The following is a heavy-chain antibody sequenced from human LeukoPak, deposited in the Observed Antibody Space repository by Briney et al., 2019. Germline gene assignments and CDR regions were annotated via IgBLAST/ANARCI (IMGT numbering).Heavy chain of an antibody. CDR1: GFTFSSYA. J-gene: IGHJ4*02. D-gene: IGHD3-22*01. V-gene: IGHV3-30-3*01. CDR2: ISYDGSNK. Sequence: GRSLRLSCAASGFTFSSYAMHWVRQAPGKGLEWVAVISYDGSNKYYADSVKGRFTISRDNSENTLYLQMNSLRAEDTAVYYCARDFHYYDSSGLTDYWGQGTLVTVSS. CDR3: ARDFHYYDSSGLTDY.